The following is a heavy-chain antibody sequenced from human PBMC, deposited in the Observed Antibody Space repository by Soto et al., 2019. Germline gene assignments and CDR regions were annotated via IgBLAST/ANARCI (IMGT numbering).Heavy chain of an antibody. J-gene: IGHJ6*02. D-gene: IGHD3-3*01. CDR3: AKAVEDDFWSGYYGYYYYGMDV. CDR2: ISGSGGST. CDR1: GFTFSSYA. V-gene: IGHV3-23*01. Sequence: EVQLLESGGGLVQPGGSLRLSCVASGFTFSSYAMSWVRQAPGKGLEWVSAISGSGGSTYYADSVKGRFTISRDNSKNTLYLQMNSLRAEDTAVYYCAKAVEDDFWSGYYGYYYYGMDVWGQGTTVTVSS.